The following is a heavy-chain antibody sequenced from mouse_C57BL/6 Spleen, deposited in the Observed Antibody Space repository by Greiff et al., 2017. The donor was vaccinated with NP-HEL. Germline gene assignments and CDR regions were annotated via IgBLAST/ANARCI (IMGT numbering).Heavy chain of an antibody. J-gene: IGHJ2*01. CDR2: INYDGSST. V-gene: IGHV5-16*01. CDR3: ARGGSSGSYCDY. CDR1: GFTFSDYY. D-gene: IGHD3-2*02. Sequence: EVKLVESEGGLVQPGSSMKLSCTASGFTFSDYYMAWVRQVPEKGLEWVANINYDGSSTYYLDSLKSRFIISRDNAKNILYLQMSSLKSEDTATYYCARGGSSGSYCDYWGQGTTLTVSS.